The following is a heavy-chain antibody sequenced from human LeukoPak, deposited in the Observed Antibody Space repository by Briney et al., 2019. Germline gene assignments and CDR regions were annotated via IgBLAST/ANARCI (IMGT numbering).Heavy chain of an antibody. D-gene: IGHD2-21*02. CDR1: GDSISSGGYW. V-gene: IGHV4-31*11. J-gene: IGHJ4*02. Sequence: SETLSLTCAVSGDSISSGGYWWSWIRQHPGKGPEWIGYISYGGNTYYNPSLKSRVAISADTPKNQFSLKLSSTTAADTAVYYCARDHSAYCGGDCYSWYFDYWGQGTLVTVSS. CDR2: ISYGGNT. CDR3: ARDHSAYCGGDCYSWYFDY.